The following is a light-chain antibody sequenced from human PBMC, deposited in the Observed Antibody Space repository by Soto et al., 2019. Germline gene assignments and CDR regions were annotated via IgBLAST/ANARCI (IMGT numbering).Light chain of an antibody. CDR1: SSDVGYYNY. CDR3: ISYAGSNNYV. CDR2: EVS. V-gene: IGLV2-8*01. J-gene: IGLJ1*01. Sequence: QSALTQPSSASGSPGQSVTISCTGTSSDVGYYNYVSWHQQYPGKAPKLLIYEVSKRPSGVPDRFSGSKSGNTASLTVSGLQTEDEADYYCISYAGSNNYVFGTGTKVTVL.